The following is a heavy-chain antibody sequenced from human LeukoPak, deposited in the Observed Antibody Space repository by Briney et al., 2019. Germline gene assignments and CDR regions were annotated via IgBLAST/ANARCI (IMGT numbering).Heavy chain of an antibody. D-gene: IGHD3-9*01. CDR3: ARAYDILTGYDAFDI. CDR2: MNPNSGNT. V-gene: IGHV1-8*01. Sequence: ASVKVSCKASGYTFTSYDINWVRQATGQGLEWMGWMNPNSGNTGYAQKFQGGVTMTRNTSISTAYMELSSLRSEDTAVYYCARAYDILTGYDAFDIWGQGTMVTVSS. J-gene: IGHJ3*02. CDR1: GYTFTSYD.